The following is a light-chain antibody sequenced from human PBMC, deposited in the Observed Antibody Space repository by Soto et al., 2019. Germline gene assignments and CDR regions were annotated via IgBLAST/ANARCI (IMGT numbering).Light chain of an antibody. V-gene: IGKV3-15*01. Sequence: IVMTQSPATLSVSPGERATLSCRARQNINNSLAWYQQKPGQVPRLLIYHASTGATGIPARFSGSGSGTELTLTISSVQSEDFAVYYCQQYNDWPLTFGGGTKVEIK. CDR3: QQYNDWPLT. J-gene: IGKJ4*01. CDR2: HAS. CDR1: QNINNS.